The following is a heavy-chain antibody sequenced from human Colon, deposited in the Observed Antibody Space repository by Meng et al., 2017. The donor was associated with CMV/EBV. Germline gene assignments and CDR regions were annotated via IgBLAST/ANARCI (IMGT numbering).Heavy chain of an antibody. CDR3: APDGGLRVANYFEH. D-gene: IGHD5-12*01. J-gene: IGHJ4*02. CDR1: GFTLSNYA. CDR2: ISNSGATT. V-gene: IGHV3-23*01. Sequence: GESLKISCAASGFTLSNYAMTWVRQAPGKGLECVSIISNSGATTYYADSVKGRFTISRDNSKNRLYLQMSSLRPEDTAIYYCAPDGGLRVANYFEHWGQGTLVTVSS.